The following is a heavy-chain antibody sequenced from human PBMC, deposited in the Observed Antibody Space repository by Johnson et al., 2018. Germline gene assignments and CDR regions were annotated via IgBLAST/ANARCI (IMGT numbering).Heavy chain of an antibody. J-gene: IGHJ3*02. V-gene: IGHV3-53*01. CDR3: ASEGPYESRGCYAFDM. CDR2: IYAGSNT. Sequence: EVELVEGGGGLIEPGWSLRLCCAASGMTVSNNYMSWVRQAPGKGLEWGSVIYAGSNTYYVDSVKGRFTISRDNFKNMGFLQMNSLRAEDTAVYYCASEGPYESRGCYAFDMWGQGTMVTVSS. D-gene: IGHD3-22*01. CDR1: GMTVSNNY.